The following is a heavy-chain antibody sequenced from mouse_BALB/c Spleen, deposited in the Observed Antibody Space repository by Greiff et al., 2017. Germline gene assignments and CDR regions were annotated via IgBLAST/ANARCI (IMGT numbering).Heavy chain of an antibody. CDR2: ISSGGST. D-gene: IGHD2-4*01. CDR1: GFTFSSYA. V-gene: IGHV5-6-5*01. Sequence: EVKLVESGGGLVQPGGSRKLSCAASGFTFSSYAMSWVRQTPEKRLEWVASISSGGSTYYPDSVKGRFTISRDNARNILYLQMSSLRSEDTAMYYCARLGMITFYAMDYWGQGTSVTVSA. CDR3: ARLGMITFYAMDY. J-gene: IGHJ4*01.